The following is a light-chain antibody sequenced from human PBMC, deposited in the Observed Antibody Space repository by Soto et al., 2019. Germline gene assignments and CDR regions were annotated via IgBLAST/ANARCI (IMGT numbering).Light chain of an antibody. V-gene: IGLV2-14*01. Sequence: QSALTQPASVSGSPGQSITISCTGTSSDVGAYNYVSWYQQYPGKAPKLMISEVSNRPSGVSNRFSGSKSGNTASLTISGLQADDEANYYCTSYTTSSTWVFGGGTKLTVL. CDR3: TSYTTSSTWV. CDR2: EVS. J-gene: IGLJ3*02. CDR1: SSDVGAYNY.